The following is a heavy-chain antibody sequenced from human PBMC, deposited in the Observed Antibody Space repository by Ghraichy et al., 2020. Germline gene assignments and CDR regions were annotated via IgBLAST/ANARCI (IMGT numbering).Heavy chain of an antibody. J-gene: IGHJ6*02. Sequence: LSLTCAASGFTFSSYAMSWVRQAPGKGLEWVSAISGSGGSTYYVDSVKGRFTISRDNSKNTLYLQMNSLRAEDTAVYYCAKGGSGSHYYGMDVWGQGTTVTVSS. CDR3: AKGGSGSHYYGMDV. D-gene: IGHD3-10*01. V-gene: IGHV3-23*01. CDR2: ISGSGGST. CDR1: GFTFSSYA.